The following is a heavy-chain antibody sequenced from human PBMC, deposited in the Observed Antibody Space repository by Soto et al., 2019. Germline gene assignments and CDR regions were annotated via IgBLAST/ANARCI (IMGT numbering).Heavy chain of an antibody. CDR2: IIPIFGTA. J-gene: IGHJ4*02. V-gene: IGHV1-69*06. CDR1: GGTFSSYA. D-gene: IGHD3-22*01. Sequence: SVKVSCKASGGTFSSYAISWVRQAPGQGLEWMGGIIPIFGTANYAQKFQGRVTITADKSTSTAYMELSSLRSEDTAVYYCARDPSYYYGSSGYYSPYYFDYWGQGTLVTVSS. CDR3: ARDPSYYYGSSGYYSPYYFDY.